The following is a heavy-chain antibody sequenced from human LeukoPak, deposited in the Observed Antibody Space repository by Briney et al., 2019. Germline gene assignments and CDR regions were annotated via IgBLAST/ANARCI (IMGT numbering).Heavy chain of an antibody. Sequence: SQTLSLTCTVSGGSISSGSYYWSWIRQPAGKGLEWIGRIYTSGSTNYDPSLKSRVTISVDTSKNQFSLKLSSVTAADTAVYYCARGTLGGFGVVISDYWGQGTLVTVSS. D-gene: IGHD3-3*01. J-gene: IGHJ4*02. CDR1: GGSISSGSYY. CDR3: ARGTLGGFGVVISDY. V-gene: IGHV4-61*02. CDR2: IYTSGST.